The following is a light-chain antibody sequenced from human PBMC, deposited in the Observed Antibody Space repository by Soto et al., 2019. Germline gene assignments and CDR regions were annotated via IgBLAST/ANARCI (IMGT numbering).Light chain of an antibody. V-gene: IGKV3D-15*01. CDR2: GAS. CDR3: QQYHDWPQT. Sequence: EVVMTQSPATLSVSPGEGVALSCRASQTVTSNLAWYQQNPGQAPRLLIYGASTRATGIPARFAGSGSGTEFTLTISGLQSEDFAVYYCQQYHDWPQTFGQGTKVEFK. CDR1: QTVTSN. J-gene: IGKJ1*01.